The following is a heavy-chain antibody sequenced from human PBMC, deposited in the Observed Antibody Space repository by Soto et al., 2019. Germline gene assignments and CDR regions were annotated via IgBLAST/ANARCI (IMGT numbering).Heavy chain of an antibody. V-gene: IGHV1-69*13. CDR2: IIPIFGTA. CDR1: GGAFSSDA. CDR3: ARTFDSNFDYFDY. D-gene: IGHD3-22*01. J-gene: IGHJ4*02. Sequence: SVLVSCKASGGAFSSDAISWVRQAPGQGLEWMGGIIPIFGTANYTQKFQGRVTITADESTSTAYMELSSLRSEDTAVYYCARTFDSNFDYFDYWGQGTLVTVSS.